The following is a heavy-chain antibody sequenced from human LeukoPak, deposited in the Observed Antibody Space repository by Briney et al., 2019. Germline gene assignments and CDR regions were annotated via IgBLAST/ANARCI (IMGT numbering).Heavy chain of an antibody. J-gene: IGHJ4*02. CDR2: IYSGGST. CDR1: GFIVSSNH. V-gene: IGHV3-53*01. Sequence: PGGSLRLSCAASGFIVSSNHMSWVRQAPGKGLEWVSVIYSGGSTYFADSVKGRFTISRDNSKNTLYLQMNSLRAEDTAVYYCARGRIEVAGYFVCWGQGTLVTVSS. CDR3: ARGRIEVAGYFVC. D-gene: IGHD6-19*01.